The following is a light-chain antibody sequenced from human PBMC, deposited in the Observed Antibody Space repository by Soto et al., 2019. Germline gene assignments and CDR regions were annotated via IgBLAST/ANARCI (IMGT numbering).Light chain of an antibody. V-gene: IGLV2-14*01. CDR1: SSDVGGYNY. Sequence: QSALTQPASVSGSPGQSITISCTGTSSDVGGYNYVSWYQQHPGKAPKLMIYDVSNRPSGVSNRFSGSKSGNTASLTISGLQAEDEADIYCSSYTSSSTYVVFGGGTKLTVL. CDR3: SSYTSSSTYVV. J-gene: IGLJ2*01. CDR2: DVS.